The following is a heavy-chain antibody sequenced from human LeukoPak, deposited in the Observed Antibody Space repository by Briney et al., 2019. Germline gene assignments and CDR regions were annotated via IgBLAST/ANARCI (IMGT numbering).Heavy chain of an antibody. J-gene: IGHJ4*02. V-gene: IGHV1-69*05. CDR1: GGTFSSYA. CDR2: IIPIFGTA. CDR3: ARGPQWLALYYFDY. Sequence: SVKVSYKASGGTFSSYAISWVRQAPGQGLEWMGGIIPIFGTANYAQKFQGRVTITTDESTSTAYMELSSLRSEDTAVYYCARGPQWLALYYFDYWGQGTLVTVSS. D-gene: IGHD6-19*01.